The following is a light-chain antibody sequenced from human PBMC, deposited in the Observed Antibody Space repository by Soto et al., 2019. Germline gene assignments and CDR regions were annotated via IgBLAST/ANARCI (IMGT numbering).Light chain of an antibody. V-gene: IGKV1-39*01. CDR1: QSISSY. CDR2: AAS. Sequence: DIQMTQSPSSLSASVGDRVTITCRASQSISSYLNWYQQKPGKAPKLLIYAASSLQSGVPSRFSVSGSGTDFTLTISSLQPEDFATYYCQQIYSTPYTFGQGTKLEIK. J-gene: IGKJ2*01. CDR3: QQIYSTPYT.